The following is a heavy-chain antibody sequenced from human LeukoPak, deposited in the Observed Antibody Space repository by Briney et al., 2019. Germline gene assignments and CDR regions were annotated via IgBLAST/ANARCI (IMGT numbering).Heavy chain of an antibody. V-gene: IGHV3-21*01. CDR2: ISSSSSYI. D-gene: IGHD3-3*01. CDR1: GFTFSSYS. Sequence: PGGSLRLSCAASGFTFSSYSMNWVRQAPGKGLEWVSSISSSSSYIYYADSVKGRFTISRDNAKNSLYLQMNSLRAEDTAVYYCARRDFWSGYWAYWGQGTLVTVSS. CDR3: ARRDFWSGYWAY. J-gene: IGHJ4*02.